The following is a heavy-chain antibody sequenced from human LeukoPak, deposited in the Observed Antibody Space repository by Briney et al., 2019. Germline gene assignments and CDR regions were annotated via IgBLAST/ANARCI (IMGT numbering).Heavy chain of an antibody. D-gene: IGHD3-10*01. J-gene: IGHJ5*02. CDR1: GGSFSGYY. CDR2: IYYSGST. Sequence: SETLSLTCAVYGGSFSGYYWSWIRQPPGKGLEWIGYIYYSGSTNYNPSLKSRVTISVDTSKNQFSLKLSSVTAADTAVYYCARVESAAYYYGSGSYLRGWFDPWGQGTLVTVSS. V-gene: IGHV4-59*01. CDR3: ARVESAAYYYGSGSYLRGWFDP.